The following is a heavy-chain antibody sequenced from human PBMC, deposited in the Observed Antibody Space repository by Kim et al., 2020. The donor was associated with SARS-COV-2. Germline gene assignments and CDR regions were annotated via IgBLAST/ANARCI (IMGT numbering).Heavy chain of an antibody. D-gene: IGHD6-13*01. Sequence: SETLSLTCAVYGGSFSGYYWSWIRQPQGKGLEWIGEINHSGSTNHNTSLKSRVTISVDTSKNQFSLKLSSVTAADTAVYYCSGGNLAAAVSFDYWGQGTLVTVSS. V-gene: IGHV4-34*01. CDR2: INHSGST. CDR1: GGSFSGYY. CDR3: SGGNLAAAVSFDY. J-gene: IGHJ4*02.